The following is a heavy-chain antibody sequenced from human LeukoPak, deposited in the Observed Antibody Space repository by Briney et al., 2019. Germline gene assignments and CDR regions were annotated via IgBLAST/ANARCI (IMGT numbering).Heavy chain of an antibody. D-gene: IGHD2-2*02. J-gene: IGHJ6*03. CDR1: GYTFTGYY. V-gene: IGHV1-46*01. CDR2: INPSGGST. CDR3: ARVAAEVVGVPGPIGFGWLRRDYYYMDV. Sequence: ASVKVSCKASGYTFTGYYMHWVRQAPGQGLVWMGWINPSGGSTSYAQKFQGRVTMTRDMSTSTVYMELSSLRSEDTAVYYCARVAAEVVGVPGPIGFGWLRRDYYYMDVWGKGTTVTVSS.